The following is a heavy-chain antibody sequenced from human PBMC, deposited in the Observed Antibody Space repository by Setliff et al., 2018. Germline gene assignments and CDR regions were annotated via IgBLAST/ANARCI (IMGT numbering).Heavy chain of an antibody. CDR1: GFTFSSLW. CDR3: FGAGTCSY. CDR2: INQGGSDQ. V-gene: IGHV3-7*01. D-gene: IGHD3-10*01. Sequence: GGSLRLSCSASGFTFSSLWMAWVRQAPGKGLEWVANINQGGSDQFYADSVKGRFTISRDNAKNSLSLQMNNLRIEDTAVYYCFGAGTCSYWGQGTLVTVSS. J-gene: IGHJ4*02.